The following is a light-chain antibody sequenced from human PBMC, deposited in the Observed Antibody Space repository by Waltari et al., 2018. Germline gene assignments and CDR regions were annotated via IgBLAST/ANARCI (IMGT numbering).Light chain of an antibody. Sequence: QDVVTQEPSVTVSAGGTVTLTCGSTTGPVTVTHYPLWVQQKPGQAPKTMVYDVGNKHSRTPAPFSASHIGGKAALTLSGAQFEDEADYYCLLSFSGTVVFGGGTRLTVL. CDR2: DVG. CDR1: TGPVTVTHY. V-gene: IGLV7-46*01. J-gene: IGLJ2*01. CDR3: LLSFSGTVV.